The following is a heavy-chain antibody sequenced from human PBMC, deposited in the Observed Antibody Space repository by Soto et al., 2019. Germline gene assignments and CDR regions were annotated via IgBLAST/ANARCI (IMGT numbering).Heavy chain of an antibody. J-gene: IGHJ3*02. D-gene: IGHD3-9*01. CDR2: IYYSGST. CDR1: GGSISSYY. V-gene: IGHV4-59*08. CDR3: ARHHLTTYYDILTGYSPTNTDAFDI. Sequence: SETLSLTCTVSGGSISSYYWSWIRQPPGKGLEWIGYIYYSGSTNYNPSLKSRVTISVDTSKNQFSLKLSSVTAADTAVYYCARHHLTTYYDILTGYSPTNTDAFDIWGKGTMVTVSS.